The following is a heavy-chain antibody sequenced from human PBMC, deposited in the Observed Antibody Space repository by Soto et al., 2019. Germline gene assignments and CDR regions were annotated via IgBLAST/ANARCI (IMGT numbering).Heavy chain of an antibody. D-gene: IGHD2-8*01. V-gene: IGHV1-46*01. CDR3: ARDPIPIVLMVYAPGHYFDY. CDR1: GYTFTSYY. Sequence: ASVKVSCKASGYTFTSYYMHWVRQAPGQGLEWMGIINPSGGSTSYAQKFQGRVTMTRDTSTSTVYMELSSLRSEDTAVYYFARDPIPIVLMVYAPGHYFDYWGQGTLVTVSS. J-gene: IGHJ4*02. CDR2: INPSGGST.